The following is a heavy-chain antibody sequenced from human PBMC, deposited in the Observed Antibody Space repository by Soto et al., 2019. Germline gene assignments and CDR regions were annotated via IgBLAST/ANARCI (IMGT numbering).Heavy chain of an antibody. CDR3: ARPQRLGNFYFGMDV. D-gene: IGHD5-12*01. Sequence: PGESLKISCKGSGYSFTSYWIAWVRQMPGKGLEWMGIIYPGDSDTRFSPSFQGQVTIPADKSISTAYLQWSSLKASDTAMYYCARPQRLGNFYFGMDVWGQGTTVTVS. V-gene: IGHV5-51*01. J-gene: IGHJ6*02. CDR1: GYSFTSYW. CDR2: IYPGDSDT.